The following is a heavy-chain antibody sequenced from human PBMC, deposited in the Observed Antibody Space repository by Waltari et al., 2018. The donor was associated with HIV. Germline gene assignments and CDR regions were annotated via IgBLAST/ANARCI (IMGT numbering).Heavy chain of an antibody. Sequence: QAQLMESGGGVVQPGRSLRLSCAASGLTFRIYSMKRMSQAPGKGLEWVAVISFDGRNKFHADSVKGRFTISRDNSKNTLFLQMNSLRPEDTALYYCARGGCTATDCYRVGWFDTWGQGTLVTVSS. D-gene: IGHD2-21*02. CDR3: ARGGCTATDCYRVGWFDT. V-gene: IGHV3-30*04. CDR2: ISFDGRNK. J-gene: IGHJ5*02. CDR1: GLTFRIYS.